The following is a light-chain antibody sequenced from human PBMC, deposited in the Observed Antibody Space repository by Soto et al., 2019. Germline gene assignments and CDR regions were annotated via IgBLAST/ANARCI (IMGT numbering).Light chain of an antibody. CDR3: QQRKYWPPLT. Sequence: EVVLTQSPATLSLSPGERATLSCRASQSVDIYLAWYQQKPGQAPRLLIYDASNRATGIPARFSGSGSGTDFPLTISSLEPEDFALYDCQQRKYWPPLTFGQGTRLEIK. CDR2: DAS. CDR1: QSVDIY. V-gene: IGKV3-11*01. J-gene: IGKJ5*01.